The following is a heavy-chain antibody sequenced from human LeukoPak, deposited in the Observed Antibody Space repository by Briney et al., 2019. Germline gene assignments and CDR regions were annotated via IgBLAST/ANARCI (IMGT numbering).Heavy chain of an antibody. CDR1: GFTFSSYW. Sequence: GGSLRLSCAASGFTFSSYWMSWVRQAPGKGLEWVANIKQDGSEKYYVDSVKGRFTISRDNAKKSLYLQMNSLRVEDTAVYYCARAGFGELLVAAFDIWGQGTMVTVSS. V-gene: IGHV3-7*01. D-gene: IGHD1-26*01. CDR2: IKQDGSEK. CDR3: ARAGFGELLVAAFDI. J-gene: IGHJ3*02.